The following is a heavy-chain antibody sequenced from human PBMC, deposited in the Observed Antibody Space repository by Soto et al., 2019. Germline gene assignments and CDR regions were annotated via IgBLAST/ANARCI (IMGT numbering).Heavy chain of an antibody. Sequence: ASVKAFCKASGYTFTSYGIRWGRQDPGGGRGWMVWISAYNGNTNYAQKLQGRVTMTAATSTTTAYMELRRLRSDATAVYYCSRDRVTIFGMVINTLFDPWGKGTLV. CDR1: GYTFTSYG. V-gene: IGHV1-18*04. J-gene: IGHJ5*02. D-gene: IGHD3-3*01. CDR2: ISAYNGNT. CDR3: SRDRVTIFGMVINTLFDP.